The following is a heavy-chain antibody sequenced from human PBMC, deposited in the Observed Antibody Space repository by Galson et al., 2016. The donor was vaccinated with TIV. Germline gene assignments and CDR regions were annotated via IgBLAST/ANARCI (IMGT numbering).Heavy chain of an antibody. J-gene: IGHJ4*02. V-gene: IGHV3-30*04. Sequence: SLRLSCAASGFTFGSYALHWVRQTPGRGLQWLAGISYDGTNYADSVKGRFTISRDDSNSTLYLQMKSLRPEDTAIYYCARDKASGIGVVADYWGPGTLVTVSS. CDR1: GFTFGSYA. CDR3: ARDKASGIGVVADY. CDR2: ISYDGTN. D-gene: IGHD2-15*01.